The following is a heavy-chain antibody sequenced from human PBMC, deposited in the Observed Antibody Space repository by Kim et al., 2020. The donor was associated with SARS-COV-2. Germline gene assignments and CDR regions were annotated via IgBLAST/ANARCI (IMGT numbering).Heavy chain of an antibody. J-gene: IGHJ1*01. CDR1: GFTFSSYA. D-gene: IGHD3-22*01. CDR3: AKDLYYYDSSGYYHQYFQH. Sequence: GGSLRLSCAASGFTFSSYAMSWVRQAPGKGLEWVSAISGSGGSTYYADSVKGRFTISRDNSKNTLYLQMNSLRAEDTAVYYCAKDLYYYDSSGYYHQYFQHWGQGTLVTVSS. V-gene: IGHV3-23*01. CDR2: ISGSGGST.